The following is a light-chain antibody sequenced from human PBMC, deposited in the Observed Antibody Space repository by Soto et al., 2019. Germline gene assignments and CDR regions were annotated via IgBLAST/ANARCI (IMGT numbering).Light chain of an antibody. CDR2: DAS. J-gene: IGKJ1*01. CDR1: QSISSW. CDR3: QQYNSYSPT. V-gene: IGKV1-5*01. Sequence: DIQMTQSPSTLSASVGDRVTITCRASQSISSWLAWYQQKPGKAPKLLIYDASSLESGVPSRFSGIGSGTAFTLTISSLQPDDFATYYCQQYNSYSPTFGQGTKVEIK.